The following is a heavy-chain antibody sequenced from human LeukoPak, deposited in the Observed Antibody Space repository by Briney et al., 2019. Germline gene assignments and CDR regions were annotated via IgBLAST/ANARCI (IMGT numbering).Heavy chain of an antibody. CDR1: GYTFTSYY. J-gene: IGHJ6*02. CDR2: INPNSGGT. V-gene: IGHV1-2*02. D-gene: IGHD2-2*01. Sequence: ASVKVSCKASGYTFTSYYMHWVRQAPGQGLEWMGWINPNSGGTNYAQKFQGRVTMTRDTSISTAYMELSRLRSDDTAVYYCARDPTGSTDIVVVPAASYYYYGMDVWGQGTTVTVSS. CDR3: ARDPTGSTDIVVVPAASYYYYGMDV.